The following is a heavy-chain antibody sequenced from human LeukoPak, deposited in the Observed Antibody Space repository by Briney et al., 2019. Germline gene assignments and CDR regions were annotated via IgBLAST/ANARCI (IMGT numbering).Heavy chain of an antibody. CDR1: GYTFTGYY. CDR3: ARDPIAAAGTIGMGDY. D-gene: IGHD6-13*01. J-gene: IGHJ4*02. CDR2: INPNSGGT. Sequence: ASVKVSCKASGYTFTGYYMHWVRQAPGQGLEWMGWINPNSGGTNYAQKFQGRVTMTRDTSISTAYMELSRLRSDDTAVYYCARDPIAAAGTIGMGDYWSQGTLVTVSS. V-gene: IGHV1-2*02.